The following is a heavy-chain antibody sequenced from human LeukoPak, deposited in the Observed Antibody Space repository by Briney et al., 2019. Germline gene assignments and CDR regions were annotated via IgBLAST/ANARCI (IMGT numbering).Heavy chain of an antibody. CDR3: AKDDTTVVTPLVSNDAFDI. V-gene: IGHV3-23*01. CDR2: ISGSGGST. D-gene: IGHD4-23*01. Sequence: PGGSLRLSCAASGFTFSSYAMSWVRQAPGKGLEWVSSISGSGGSTYYADSVEGRFTISRDNSKNTLYLQMNSLRAEDTAVYYCAKDDTTVVTPLVSNDAFDIWGQGTMVTVSS. J-gene: IGHJ3*02. CDR1: GFTFSSYA.